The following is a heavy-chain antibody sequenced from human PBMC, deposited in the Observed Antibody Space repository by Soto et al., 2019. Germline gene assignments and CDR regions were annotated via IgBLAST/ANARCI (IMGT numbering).Heavy chain of an antibody. CDR2: IYYSGST. J-gene: IGHJ4*02. CDR3: AAGEASSRNLAPYYLDF. Sequence: KPSETLSLTCTVSGGSISSGGYYWSWIRQHPGKGLEWIGYIYYSGSTYYNPSLKSRVTISVDTSKNQFSLKLSSVTAADTAVYYCAAGEASSRNLAPYYLDFWGQGTLVTVSS. CDR1: GGSISSGGYY. D-gene: IGHD6-13*01. V-gene: IGHV4-31*03.